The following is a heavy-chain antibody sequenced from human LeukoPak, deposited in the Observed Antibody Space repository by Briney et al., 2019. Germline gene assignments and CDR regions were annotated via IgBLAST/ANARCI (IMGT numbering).Heavy chain of an antibody. CDR1: GFTFSSYW. D-gene: IGHD3-3*01. CDR3: ARDFHEYYDFWSGSFDY. V-gene: IGHV3-7*01. CDR2: IKQDGSEK. J-gene: IGHJ4*02. Sequence: GGSLRLSCAASGFTFSSYWMSWVRQAPGKGLEWVANIKQDGSEKYYVDSVKGRFTISRDNAKNSLYLQMNSLRAEDMAVYYCARDFHEYYDFWSGSFDYWGQGTLVTVSS.